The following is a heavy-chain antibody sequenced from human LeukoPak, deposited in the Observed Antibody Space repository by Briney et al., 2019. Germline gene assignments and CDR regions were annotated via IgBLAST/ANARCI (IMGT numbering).Heavy chain of an antibody. CDR1: GYTFTSYD. CDR2: MNPNSGNT. D-gene: IGHD5-18*01. V-gene: IGHV1-8*01. Sequence: ASVKVSCKASGYTFTSYDINWVRQATGQGLEWMGWMNPNSGNTGYAQKFQGRVTMTRNTSISTAYMELSSLRSEDTAVYYCARNLVHLWNVFDFWGLGTMVTVSS. CDR3: ARNLVHLWNVFDF. J-gene: IGHJ3*01.